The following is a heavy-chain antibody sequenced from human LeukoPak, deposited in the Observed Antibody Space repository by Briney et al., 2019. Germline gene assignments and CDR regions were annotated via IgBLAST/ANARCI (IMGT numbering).Heavy chain of an antibody. V-gene: IGHV1-8*01. D-gene: IGHD3-22*01. Sequence: ASVKVSCKASGYTFTSYDINWVRQAAGQGLEWMGWMNPNSGNAAYAQKFQGRVTMTRDTSISTAYMELSSLRSEDTAVYYCARRYYYDGSGLRLDVWGKGTPVTFSS. CDR3: ARRYYYDGSGLRLDV. CDR1: GYTFTSYD. CDR2: MNPNSGNA. J-gene: IGHJ6*03.